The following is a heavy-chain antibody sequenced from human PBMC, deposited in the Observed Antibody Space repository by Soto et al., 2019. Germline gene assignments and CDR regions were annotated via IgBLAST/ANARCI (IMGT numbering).Heavy chain of an antibody. CDR3: ARDSSWIEYYYDSSGYSIDY. CDR1: GFTFSSYS. Sequence: GGSMRLSSAAYGFTFSSYSMNWVRQAPGRGLEWVSSISSSSSYIYYADSVKGRFTISRDNAKNSLYLQMNSLRAEDTAVYYCARDSSWIEYYYDSSGYSIDYWGQGTLVTVSS. D-gene: IGHD3-22*01. J-gene: IGHJ4*02. CDR2: ISSSSSYI. V-gene: IGHV3-21*01.